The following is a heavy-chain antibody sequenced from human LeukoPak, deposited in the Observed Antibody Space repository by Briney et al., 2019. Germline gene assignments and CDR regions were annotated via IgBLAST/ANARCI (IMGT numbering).Heavy chain of an antibody. Sequence: PSETLSLTCTVSGGSISSYYWSWIRQPPGKGLEWIGYIYYRGTTNYNPSLKSRVTISVDTSKNQFSLKLSSVTAADTAVYYCAREAGDYVGVFDYWGQGTLVTVSS. CDR2: IYYRGTT. J-gene: IGHJ4*02. V-gene: IGHV4-59*01. CDR3: AREAGDYVGVFDY. CDR1: GGSISSYY. D-gene: IGHD4-17*01.